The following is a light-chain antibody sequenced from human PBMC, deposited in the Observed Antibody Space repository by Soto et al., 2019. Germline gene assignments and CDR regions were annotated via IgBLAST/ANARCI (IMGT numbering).Light chain of an antibody. Sequence: EIVVTQSPGTLSLSPGERATLSCRASQNVNNNYLGWYQQNTGQAPRLLIHGASNRATGIPDRFIGSGSGTDFTLTISRLEPEDFAVYFCQQYGIAPWTFGQGTKVEIK. CDR3: QQYGIAPWT. J-gene: IGKJ1*01. V-gene: IGKV3-20*01. CDR2: GAS. CDR1: QNVNNNY.